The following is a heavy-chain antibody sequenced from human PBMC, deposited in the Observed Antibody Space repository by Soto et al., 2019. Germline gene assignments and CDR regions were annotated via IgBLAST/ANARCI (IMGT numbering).Heavy chain of an antibody. J-gene: IGHJ4*02. Sequence: PSETLSLTCTVSGGSISSSSYYWGWIRQPPGKGLEWIGSIYYSGSTYYNPSLKSRVTISVDTSKNQFSLKLSSVTAADTAVYYCARHPITGYCISTSCAYYFDYWGQGTLVTVSS. CDR3: ARHPITGYCISTSCAYYFDY. CDR2: IYYSGST. V-gene: IGHV4-39*01. D-gene: IGHD2-2*01. CDR1: GGSISSSSYY.